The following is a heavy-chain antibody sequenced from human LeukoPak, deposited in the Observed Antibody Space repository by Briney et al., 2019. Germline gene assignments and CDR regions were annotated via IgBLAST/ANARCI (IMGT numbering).Heavy chain of an antibody. J-gene: IGHJ4*02. D-gene: IGHD3-10*01. CDR3: AGYYYGSGSFDY. V-gene: IGHV1-2*02. CDR2: INPNIGVT. Sequence: ASVKVSCKASGYTFTGYYMHWVRQSPGQGLEWMGWINPNIGVTNYAQKFQGRVTMTRDTSISTAYMELSRLRSDDTAVYYCAGYYYGSGSFDYWGQGTLVTVST. CDR1: GYTFTGYY.